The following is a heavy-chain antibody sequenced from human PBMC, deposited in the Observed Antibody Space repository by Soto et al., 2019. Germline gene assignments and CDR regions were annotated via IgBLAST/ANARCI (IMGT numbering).Heavy chain of an antibody. V-gene: IGHV3-21*01. CDR2: ISGSSSYI. Sequence: EVQLVESGGGLVKPGGSLRLSRAASGFSFSDYSMNWVRQAPGKGLEWVSSISGSSSYIYYADSLKGRVTVSRDNAEKSLYLQMNSLRAEDTAVYYCARDGAYCSGTGCRDYYHYMDVWGKGTTVTVSS. J-gene: IGHJ6*03. D-gene: IGHD2-2*01. CDR1: GFSFSDYS. CDR3: ARDGAYCSGTGCRDYYHYMDV.